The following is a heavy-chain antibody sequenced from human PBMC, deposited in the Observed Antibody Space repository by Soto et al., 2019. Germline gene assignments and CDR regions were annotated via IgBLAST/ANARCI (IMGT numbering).Heavy chain of an antibody. J-gene: IGHJ2*01. CDR1: GFTFRSYA. Sequence: DVQLLESGGGLVQPGGSLRLSCAASGFTFRSYAMSWVRQAPGKGLEWVSGISGSGISTHYADSVKGRFTVSRDNSKITLYLQMNSLRAEVTAVYNCAKEPVGPDWYFDLWGRGTLVTVSS. V-gene: IGHV3-23*01. CDR2: ISGSGIST. CDR3: AKEPVGPDWYFDL.